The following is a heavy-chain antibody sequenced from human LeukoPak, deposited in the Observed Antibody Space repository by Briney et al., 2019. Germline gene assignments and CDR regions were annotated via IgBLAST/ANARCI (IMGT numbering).Heavy chain of an antibody. CDR1: GYTFTGYY. Sequence: GASVKVSCKASGYTFTGYYMHWVRQAPGQGLEWMGWINPNSGGTNYAQKFQGWVTMTSDTSISTAYMELSRLRSDDTAVYYCARAGIAAAGHFDYWGQGTLVTVSS. CDR2: INPNSGGT. CDR3: ARAGIAAAGHFDY. V-gene: IGHV1-2*04. J-gene: IGHJ4*02. D-gene: IGHD6-13*01.